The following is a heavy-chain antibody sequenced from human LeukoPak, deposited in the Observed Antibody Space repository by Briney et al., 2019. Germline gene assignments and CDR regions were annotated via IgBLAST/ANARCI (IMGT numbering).Heavy chain of an antibody. J-gene: IGHJ4*02. V-gene: IGHV3-15*01. Sequence: PGGSLRLSCAASGFTFSSYAMSWVRQAPGKGLEWVGRIKSTTDGATTDYAAPVKGRFTISRDDSKNTLYLQMNSLKTEDTAVYYCTTMVTETDIDYWGQGTLVTVSS. CDR3: TTMVTETDIDY. CDR1: GFTFSSYA. D-gene: IGHD5-18*01. CDR2: IKSTTDGATT.